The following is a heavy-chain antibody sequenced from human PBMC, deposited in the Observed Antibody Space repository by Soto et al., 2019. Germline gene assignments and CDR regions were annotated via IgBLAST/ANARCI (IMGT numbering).Heavy chain of an antibody. CDR2: IDSDGSSTT. V-gene: IGHV3-15*04. CDR3: TTERIYDILTGYYRPDY. D-gene: IGHD3-9*01. CDR1: GFTFSSYW. Sequence: GGSLRLSCAASGFTFSSYWMHWARQAPGKGLVWLSHIDSDGSSTTDYAAPVKGRFTISRDDSKNTLYLQMNSLKTEDTAVYYCTTERIYDILTGYYRPDYWGQGTLVTVSS. J-gene: IGHJ4*02.